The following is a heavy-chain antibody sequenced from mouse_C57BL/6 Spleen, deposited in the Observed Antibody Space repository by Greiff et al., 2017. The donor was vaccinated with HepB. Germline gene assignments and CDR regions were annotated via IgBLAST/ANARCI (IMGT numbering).Heavy chain of an antibody. CDR3: ARFGNYGYFDY. Sequence: QVQLQQSGPELVKPGASVKISCKASGNAFSSSWMNWVKQRPGKGLEWIGRIYPGDGDTNYNGKFKGKATLTADKSSSTAYMQLSSLTSEDSAVYFCARFGNYGYFDYWGQGTTLTVSS. J-gene: IGHJ2*01. V-gene: IGHV1-82*01. CDR2: IYPGDGDT. D-gene: IGHD2-1*01. CDR1: GNAFSSSW.